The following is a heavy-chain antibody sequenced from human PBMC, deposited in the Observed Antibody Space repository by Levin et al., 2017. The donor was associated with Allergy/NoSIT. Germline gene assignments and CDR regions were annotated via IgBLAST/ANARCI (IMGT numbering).Heavy chain of an antibody. V-gene: IGHV3-21*01. CDR1: GFTFSSYS. J-gene: IGHJ5*02. D-gene: IGHD6-19*01. Sequence: LSLTCAASGFTFSSYSMNWVRPAPGKGLEWVSSISSSSSYIYYADSVKGRFTISRDNAKNSLYLQMNSLRAEDTAVYYCARVVSSVAGHWFDPWGQGTLVTVSS. CDR3: ARVVSSVAGHWFDP. CDR2: ISSSSSYI.